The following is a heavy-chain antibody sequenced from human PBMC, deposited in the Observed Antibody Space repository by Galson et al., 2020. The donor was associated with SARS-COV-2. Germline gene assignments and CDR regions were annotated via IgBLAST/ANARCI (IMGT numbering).Heavy chain of an antibody. CDR3: AKADPSVYGGYDY. D-gene: IGHD1-20*01. CDR1: GFTFSSYG. V-gene: IGHV3-30*18. CDR2: ISYDGSNK. J-gene: IGHJ4*02. Sequence: GESLKISCAASGFTFSSYGMHWVRQAPGKGLEWVAVISYDGSNKYYADSVKGRFTISRDNSKNTLYLQMNSLRAEDTAVYYCAKADPSVYGGYDYWGQGSLVTVSS.